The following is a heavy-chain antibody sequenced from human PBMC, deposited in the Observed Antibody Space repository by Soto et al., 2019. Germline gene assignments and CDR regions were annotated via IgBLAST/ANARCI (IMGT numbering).Heavy chain of an antibody. D-gene: IGHD6-19*01. V-gene: IGHV3-21*05. CDR3: ARAPEPYSSGWYWYYYYYGMDV. J-gene: IGHJ6*02. CDR2: IRHSSSYI. Sequence: GGSLRLSCAASGFTFSSYWMSWVRQAPGKGLEWVANIRHSSSYIYYADSVKGRFTISRDNAKNSLYLQMNSLRAEDTAVYYCARAPEPYSSGWYWYYYYYGMDVWGQGTTVTVSS. CDR1: GFTFSSYW.